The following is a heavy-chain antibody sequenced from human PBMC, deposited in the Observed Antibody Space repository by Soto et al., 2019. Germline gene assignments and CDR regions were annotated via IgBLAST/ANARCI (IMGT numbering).Heavy chain of an antibody. CDR2: IKQDGSEK. V-gene: IGHV3-7*04. CDR1: GFTFSSYW. Sequence: HPGGSLRLSCAASGFTFSSYWMSWVRQAPGKGLEWVANIKQDGSEKYYVDSVKGRFTISRDNAKNSLYLQMNSLRAEDTAVYYCARGAPVVEVEVGAFDIWGQGTMVTVSS. J-gene: IGHJ3*02. D-gene: IGHD2-15*01. CDR3: ARGAPVVEVEVGAFDI.